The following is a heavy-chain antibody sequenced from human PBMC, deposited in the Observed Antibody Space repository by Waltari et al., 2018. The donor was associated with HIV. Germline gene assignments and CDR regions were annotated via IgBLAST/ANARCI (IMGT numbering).Heavy chain of an antibody. J-gene: IGHJ4*02. CDR2: INPRGGST. D-gene: IGHD2-15*01. V-gene: IGHV1-46*01. Sequence: QVQVVQSGAEVKKPGASVKVSCKASGYTFSSHYMHWVRQAPGQGLEWMGIINPRGGSTSYAQKFQGRVTMTRETSTSTVYMELSSLRSEDAAVYYCARASISPRWSGSPGDYWGQGTLVTVSS. CDR3: ARASISPRWSGSPGDY. CDR1: GYTFSSHY.